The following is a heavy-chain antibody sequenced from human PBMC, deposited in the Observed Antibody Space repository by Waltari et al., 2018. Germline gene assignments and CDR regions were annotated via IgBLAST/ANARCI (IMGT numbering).Heavy chain of an antibody. Sequence: VQLVESGGGLVQPGGSLRLSCAASGFTFSSYAMSWVRQAPGKGLEWVSAISGSGGSTYYADSVKGRFTISRDNSKNTLYLQMNSLRAEDTAVYYCAKGRITIFGVVIILSYFDYWGQGTLVTVSS. D-gene: IGHD3-3*01. CDR2: ISGSGGST. CDR1: GFTFSSYA. V-gene: IGHV3-23*04. CDR3: AKGRITIFGVVIILSYFDY. J-gene: IGHJ4*02.